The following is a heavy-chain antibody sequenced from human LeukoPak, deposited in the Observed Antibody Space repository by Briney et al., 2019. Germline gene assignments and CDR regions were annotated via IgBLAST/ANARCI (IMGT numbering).Heavy chain of an antibody. J-gene: IGHJ5*02. CDR2: IIPIFGTA. CDR1: GGTFSSYA. CDR3: ARVVGATRAYWFDP. V-gene: IGHV1-69*01. D-gene: IGHD1-26*01. Sequence: GSSVKVSCKASGGTFSSYAISRVRQAPGQGLEWMGGIIPIFGTANYAQKFQGRVTITADESTSTAYMELSSLRSEDTAVYYCARVVGATRAYWFDPWGQGTLVTVSS.